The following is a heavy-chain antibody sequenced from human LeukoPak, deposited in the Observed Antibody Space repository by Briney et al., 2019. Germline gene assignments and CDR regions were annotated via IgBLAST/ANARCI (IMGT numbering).Heavy chain of an antibody. CDR2: INDSGRT. V-gene: IGHV4-34*01. CDR1: GGSFSNYY. CDR3: ARRWNYGRNYYIDV. D-gene: IGHD1-7*01. Sequence: SETLSLTCAVYGGSFSNYYWSWIRQTPGKGMEWIGEINDSGRTNYNPSLMSRVTVSVDTSKNRFSLRLTSVTATDTAVYYCARRWNYGRNYYIDVWGKGATVSVSS. J-gene: IGHJ6*03.